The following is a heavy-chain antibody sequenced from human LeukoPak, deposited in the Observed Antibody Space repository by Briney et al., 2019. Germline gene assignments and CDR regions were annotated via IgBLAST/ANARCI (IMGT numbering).Heavy chain of an antibody. J-gene: IGHJ3*02. CDR2: IYYSGST. Sequence: PSETLSLTCTVSGGSISSSSYYWGWIRQPPGKGLEWIGSIYYSGSTYYNPSLKSRVTISVDTSKNQFSLKLSSVTAADTAVYYCARQGKQWLVRDAFDIWGQGTMVTVSS. D-gene: IGHD6-19*01. V-gene: IGHV4-39*01. CDR1: GGSISSSSYY. CDR3: ARQGKQWLVRDAFDI.